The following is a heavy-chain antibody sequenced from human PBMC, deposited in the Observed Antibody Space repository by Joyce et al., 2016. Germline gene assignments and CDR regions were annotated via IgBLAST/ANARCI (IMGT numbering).Heavy chain of an antibody. Sequence: QVQLVQSGAEVKKPGASVKVSCKASGYTFTSYGITWVRQAPGQVLEWMGWVSAYNGNTNYAQKIQGRVTMTTDTSTSTVYMELRSLTSDDTAVYYCARGPHITMIVVVIDAFDIWGQGTMVTVSS. CDR1: GYTFTSYG. CDR3: ARGPHITMIVVVIDAFDI. J-gene: IGHJ3*02. CDR2: VSAYNGNT. D-gene: IGHD3-22*01. V-gene: IGHV1-18*01.